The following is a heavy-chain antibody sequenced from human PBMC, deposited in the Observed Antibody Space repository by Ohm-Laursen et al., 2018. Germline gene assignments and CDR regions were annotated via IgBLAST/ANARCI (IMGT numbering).Heavy chain of an antibody. CDR1: GGSINSYY. CDR3: ARAMHNEYYGMDV. V-gene: IGHV4-59*12. CDR2: IYHSGST. Sequence: PSQTLSLTCAVSGGSINSYYWSWIRQPPGKGLEWIGYIYHSGSTTYNSSLKGRVTISVDKSTNRFSLKLSSVTAADTAVYYCARAMHNEYYGMDVWGRGTTVTVSS. D-gene: IGHD2-2*01. J-gene: IGHJ6*02.